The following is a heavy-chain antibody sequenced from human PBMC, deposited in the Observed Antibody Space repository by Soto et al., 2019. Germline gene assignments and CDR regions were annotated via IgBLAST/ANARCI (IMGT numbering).Heavy chain of an antibody. V-gene: IGHV1-3*01. CDR1: GYTFTSYA. D-gene: IGHD3-10*01. CDR2: INAGNGNT. J-gene: IGHJ4*02. CDR3: ARDMGFGLTXY. Sequence: ASVKVSCKASGYTFTSYAMDWARQAPGQRLEWMGWINAGNGNTKYSQKFQGRVTITRDTSASTAYMELSSLRSEDTAVYYCARDMGFGLTXYWGQGTLVXVSS.